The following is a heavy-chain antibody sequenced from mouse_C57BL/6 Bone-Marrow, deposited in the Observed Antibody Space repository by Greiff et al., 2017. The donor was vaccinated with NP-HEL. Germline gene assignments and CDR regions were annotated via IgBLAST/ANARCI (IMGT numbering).Heavy chain of an antibody. CDR1: GYTFTDYY. CDR2: INPNNGGT. J-gene: IGHJ3*01. D-gene: IGHD1-1*01. V-gene: IGHV1-26*01. CDR3: ARPLYGSQFAY. Sequence: VQLQQSGPELVKPGASVKISCKASGYTFTDYYMNWVKQSHGKSLEWIGDINPNNGGTSYNQKFKGKATLTVDKSSSTAYMELRSLTSEDSAVYYCARPLYGSQFAYWGQGTLVTVSA.